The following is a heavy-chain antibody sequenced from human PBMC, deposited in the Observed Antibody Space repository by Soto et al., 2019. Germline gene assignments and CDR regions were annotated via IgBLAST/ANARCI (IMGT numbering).Heavy chain of an antibody. Sequence: QVQLVQSGAEVKKPGASVKVSCKASGYTFTTYDISWVRQAPGQGLEWMGRISTYNGNTNYPQSLQGRLTITTYTSTTQAYRVLRSLRSDNTAVYYCARDPYHVLMVNAPNLYGMDVWGQGTTVTVSS. D-gene: IGHD2-8*01. CDR1: GYTFTTYD. V-gene: IGHV1-18*01. CDR2: ISTYNGNT. CDR3: ARDPYHVLMVNAPNLYGMDV. J-gene: IGHJ6*02.